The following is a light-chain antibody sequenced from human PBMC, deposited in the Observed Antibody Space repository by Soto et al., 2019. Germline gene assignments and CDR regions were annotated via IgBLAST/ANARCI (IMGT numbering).Light chain of an antibody. CDR3: FSYATGATWV. Sequence: QSALTQPASVSGSPGQSITISCTGTSSDVGGSKLVSWYHHHPGKAPKLIIYEDTKRPSGVSTRFSGSKSGNTASLTISGLQAEDEADYSCFSYATGATWVFGGGTKLTVL. V-gene: IGLV2-23*01. J-gene: IGLJ3*02. CDR1: SSDVGGSKL. CDR2: EDT.